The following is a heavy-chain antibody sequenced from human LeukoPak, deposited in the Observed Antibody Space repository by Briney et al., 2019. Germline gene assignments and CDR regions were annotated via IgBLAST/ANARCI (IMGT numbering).Heavy chain of an antibody. J-gene: IGHJ4*02. CDR1: RFTFNNAW. CDR3: VSQWYEY. D-gene: IGHD2-8*01. CDR2: IKTKTDGGTT. Sequence: PGGSLRLSCAASRFTFNNAWMNWPRQAPGKGLEWVARIKTKTDGGTTDYAAPVKGRFTISRDDSKNTLYLQMNSLKTEDTAVYYCVSQWYEYWGQGTLVTVSS. V-gene: IGHV3-15*01.